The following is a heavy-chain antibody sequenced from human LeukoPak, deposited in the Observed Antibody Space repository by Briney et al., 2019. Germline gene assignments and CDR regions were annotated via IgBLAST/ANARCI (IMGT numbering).Heavy chain of an antibody. V-gene: IGHV3-48*03. Sequence: GGSLRLSCAASGFTFSSYEMNWVRQAPGKGLEWVSYISSSGSTIYYADSVKGRFTISRDNAKNSLYLQMNSLRAEDTAVYYCARDSYYYGSGSYIPDYFDYWGQGTLVTVSS. CDR2: ISSSGSTI. CDR1: GFTFSSYE. J-gene: IGHJ4*02. CDR3: ARDSYYYGSGSYIPDYFDY. D-gene: IGHD3-10*01.